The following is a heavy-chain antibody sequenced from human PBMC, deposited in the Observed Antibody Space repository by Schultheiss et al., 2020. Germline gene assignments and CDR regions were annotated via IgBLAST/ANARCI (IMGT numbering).Heavy chain of an antibody. V-gene: IGHV3-21*04. CDR1: GFSLGNYW. D-gene: IGHD4-17*01. Sequence: GGSLRLSCAASGFSLGNYWMNWVRQAPGKGLEWVSSISSSSSYIYYADSVKGRFTISRDNAKNSLYLQMNSLTAEDTAVYYCANTAIGYWGQGTLVTVSS. J-gene: IGHJ4*02. CDR3: ANTAIGY. CDR2: ISSSSSYI.